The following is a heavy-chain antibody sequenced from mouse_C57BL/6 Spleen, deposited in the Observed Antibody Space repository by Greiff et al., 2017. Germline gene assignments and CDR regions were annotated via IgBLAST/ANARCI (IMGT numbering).Heavy chain of an antibody. Sequence: VMLVESGAELVKPGASVKISCKASGYAFSSYWMNWVKQRPGKGLEWIGQIYPGDGDTNYNGKFKGKATLTADKSSSTAYMQLSSLTSEDSAVYFCARSGGNYVLDVWGTGTTVTVSS. CDR2: IYPGDGDT. CDR1: GYAFSSYW. D-gene: IGHD2-1*01. V-gene: IGHV1-80*01. J-gene: IGHJ1*03. CDR3: ARSGGNYVLDV.